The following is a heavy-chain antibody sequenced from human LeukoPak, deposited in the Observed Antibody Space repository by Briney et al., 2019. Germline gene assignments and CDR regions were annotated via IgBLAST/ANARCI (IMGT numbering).Heavy chain of an antibody. V-gene: IGHV4-39*01. Sequence: SETLSLTCTVSGGSISSSSYYWGWIRQPPGKGLEWIGSIYYSGSTYYNPSLKSRVTISVDTSKNQFSLKLSYVTAADTAVYYCARGAGSWSHYYYYYMDVWGKGTTVTVSS. D-gene: IGHD6-13*01. CDR2: IYYSGST. J-gene: IGHJ6*03. CDR3: ARGAGSWSHYYYYYMDV. CDR1: GGSISSSSYY.